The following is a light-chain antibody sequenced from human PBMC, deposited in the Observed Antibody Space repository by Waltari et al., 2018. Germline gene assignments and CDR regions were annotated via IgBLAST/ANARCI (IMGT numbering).Light chain of an antibody. Sequence: QSVLTQPPSASGTPGQRVTISCSGSSSNIGSNTVQRYQQLPGTAPTLLIYSNNQRPSGVPDRFSGSKSGTSASLAISGLQSEDEADYYCAAWDDSLNGVVFGGGTKLTVL. CDR3: AAWDDSLNGVV. V-gene: IGLV1-44*01. J-gene: IGLJ2*01. CDR2: SNN. CDR1: SSNIGSNT.